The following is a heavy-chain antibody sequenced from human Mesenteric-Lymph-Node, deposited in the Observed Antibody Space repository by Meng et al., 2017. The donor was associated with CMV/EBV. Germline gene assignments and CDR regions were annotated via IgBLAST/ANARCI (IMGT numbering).Heavy chain of an antibody. V-gene: IGHV4-39*01. CDR3: ARRGNYDSDYSEY. CDR1: GYSISNSTYY. Sequence: QLHESGPGRVKPSEPLSLSCIVSGYSISNSTYYWTWIRQPPGKGLEWIGSVHHSGTTYYNPSLKGRLTISVDTSANLFSLRLTTVTAADTATYYCARRGNYDSDYSEYWGQGTLVTVSS. D-gene: IGHD3-22*01. J-gene: IGHJ4*02. CDR2: VHHSGTT.